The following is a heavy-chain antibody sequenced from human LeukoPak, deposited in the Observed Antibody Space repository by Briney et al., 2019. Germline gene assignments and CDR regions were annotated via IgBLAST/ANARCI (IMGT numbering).Heavy chain of an antibody. CDR1: GFTFSSYG. CDR2: IRYDGSNK. Sequence: GGSLRHSRAASGFTFSSYGMHWVRQAPGKGLEWVAFIRYDGSNKYYADSVKGRFTISRDNSKNTLYLQMNSLRAEDTAVYYCAKGFYYYDSSGYHAGYWGQGTLVTVSS. D-gene: IGHD3-22*01. J-gene: IGHJ4*02. CDR3: AKGFYYYDSSGYHAGY. V-gene: IGHV3-30*02.